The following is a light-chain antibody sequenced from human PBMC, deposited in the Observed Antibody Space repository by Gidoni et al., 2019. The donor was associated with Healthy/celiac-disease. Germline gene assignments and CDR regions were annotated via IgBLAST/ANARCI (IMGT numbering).Light chain of an antibody. CDR2: LGS. V-gene: IGKV2-28*01. CDR1: QRLLYSNGYNY. Sequence: DIVMTQSPPSLSVTPGEPASISCRSSQRLLYSNGYNYLDWYLQKPGQSPQLLIYLGSNRASGVPDRFSGSGSGTDFTLKISRVEAEDVGVYYCMQALQTPLTFGGGTKVEIK. J-gene: IGKJ4*01. CDR3: MQALQTPLT.